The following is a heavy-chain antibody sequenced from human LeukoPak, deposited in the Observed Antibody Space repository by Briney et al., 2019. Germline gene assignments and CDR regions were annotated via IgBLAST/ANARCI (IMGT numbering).Heavy chain of an antibody. D-gene: IGHD1-26*01. CDR1: GYTLTELS. CDR3: ARESSGSYDY. V-gene: IGHV7-4-1*02. CDR2: INTNTGNP. J-gene: IGHJ4*02. Sequence: ASVKVSGKVSGYTLTELSMHWVRQAPGQGLEWMGWINTNTGNPTYAQGFTGRFVFSLDTSVSTAYLQISSLKAEDTAVYHCARESSGSYDYWGQGTLVTVSS.